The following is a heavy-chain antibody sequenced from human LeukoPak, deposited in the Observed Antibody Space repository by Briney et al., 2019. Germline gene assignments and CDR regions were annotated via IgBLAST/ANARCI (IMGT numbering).Heavy chain of an antibody. V-gene: IGHV1-69*13. CDR3: ASRIAGVDY. CDR1: GYTFASYD. CDR2: IIPIFGTA. Sequence: SVKVSCKASGYTFASYDINWVRQATGQGLEWMGGIIPIFGTANYAQKFQGRVTITADESTSTAYMELSSLRSEDTAVYFCASRIAGVDYWGQGTLVTVSS. J-gene: IGHJ4*02. D-gene: IGHD6-13*01.